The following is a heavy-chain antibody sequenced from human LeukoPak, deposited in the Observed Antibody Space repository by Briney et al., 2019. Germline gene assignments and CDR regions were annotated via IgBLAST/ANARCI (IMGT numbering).Heavy chain of an antibody. D-gene: IGHD3-3*01. CDR3: ARERSYDFWSGRPDAFDI. J-gene: IGHJ3*02. CDR1: GFTFSDYY. CDR2: ISSSGSTI. Sequence: KTGGSLRLSCAASGFTFSDYYMSWIRQAPGKGLEWVSYISSSGSTIYYADSVKGRFTISRDNAKNSLYLQMNSLRAEDTAVYYCARERSYDFWSGRPDAFDIWAQGTMVTVSS. V-gene: IGHV3-11*04.